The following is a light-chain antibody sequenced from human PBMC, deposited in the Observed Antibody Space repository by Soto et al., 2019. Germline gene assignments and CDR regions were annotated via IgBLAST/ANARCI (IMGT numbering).Light chain of an antibody. J-gene: IGLJ1*01. CDR2: EVT. V-gene: IGLV2-23*02. CDR3: FSYAGYRSYV. CDR1: SSDVGTYNL. Sequence: QSALTQPASVSGSPGQSITISCTGTSSDVGTYNLVSWYQQHPGKAPKLVIYEVTKPPSGGSNRFSGSRSGNTASLTISGLQDDDEADDSCFSYAGYRSYVFGTGTKLTVL.